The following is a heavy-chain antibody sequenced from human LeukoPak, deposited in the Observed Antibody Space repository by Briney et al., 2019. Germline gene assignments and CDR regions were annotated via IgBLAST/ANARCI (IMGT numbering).Heavy chain of an antibody. D-gene: IGHD3-10*01. CDR3: ARGGGSRFYYGSGSYWSY. CDR2: INHSGST. V-gene: IGHV4-34*01. CDR1: GGSFSGYY. J-gene: IGHJ4*02. Sequence: SETLSLTCAVYGGSFSGYYWSWIRQPPGKGLEWIGEINHSGSTNYNPSLKSRVTISVDTSKSQFSLKLSSVTAADTAVYYCARGGGSRFYYGSGSYWSYWGQGTLVTVSS.